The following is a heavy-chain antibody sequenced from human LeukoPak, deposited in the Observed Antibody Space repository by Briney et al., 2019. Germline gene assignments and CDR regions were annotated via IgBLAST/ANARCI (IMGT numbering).Heavy chain of an antibody. CDR2: IYCSGST. J-gene: IGHJ4*02. CDR1: GGSISSSNYY. CDR3: ARLPYPYDSSGSPPLDY. D-gene: IGHD3-22*01. Sequence: SETLSLTCTVSGGSISSSNYYWGWIRQPPGKGLEWIGGIYCSGSTYYNPSLKSRVTISVDTSKNRFSLKLSSVTAADTAVYYCARLPYPYDSSGSPPLDYWGQGTLVTVSS. V-gene: IGHV4-39*01.